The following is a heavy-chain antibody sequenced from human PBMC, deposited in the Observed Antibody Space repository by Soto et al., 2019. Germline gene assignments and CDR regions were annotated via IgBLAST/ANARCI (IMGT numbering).Heavy chain of an antibody. J-gene: IGHJ4*02. V-gene: IGHV2-5*08. Sequence: SGPTLVNPTQTLTLTCTFSGFSLSTSGMCVSWIRQPPGKALEWLALIYWDDDKRYSPSLKSRLTITKDTSKNQVVLTMTNMDPVDTATYYCARYYYGSGCFDYWGQGTLVTVSS. CDR3: ARYYYGSGCFDY. CDR1: GFSLSTSGMC. D-gene: IGHD3-10*01. CDR2: IYWDDDK.